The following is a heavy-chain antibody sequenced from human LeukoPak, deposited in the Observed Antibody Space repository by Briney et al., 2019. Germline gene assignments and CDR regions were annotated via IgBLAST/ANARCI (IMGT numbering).Heavy chain of an antibody. D-gene: IGHD2-15*01. J-gene: IGHJ4*02. CDR1: GFTFSSYA. V-gene: IGHV3-23*01. CDR2: FSGSSGST. Sequence: GGSLRLSCVASGFTFSSYAMSWVRQAPGKGLEWVSGFSGSSGSTYYADSVKGRFTISRDNSKNTLYLQMNSLRAEDTAVYYCAKAGAATHCSGGSCYSDGEATGFYYWGQGTLVTVSS. CDR3: AKAGAATHCSGGSCYSDGEATGFYY.